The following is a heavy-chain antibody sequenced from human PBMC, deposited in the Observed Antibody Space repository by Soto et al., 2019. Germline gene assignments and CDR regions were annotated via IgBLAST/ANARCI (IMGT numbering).Heavy chain of an antibody. D-gene: IGHD2-15*01. V-gene: IGHV3-21*01. CDR1: GFTFSSYS. CDR3: ARERTRGGYCSGGSCFFYGMDV. CDR2: ISSSSSYI. Sequence: LRLSCAASGFTFSSYSMNWVRQAPGKGLEWVSSISSSSSYIYYADSVKGRFTISRDNAKNSLYLQMNSLRAEDTAVYYCARERTRGGYCSGGSCFFYGMDVWGQGTTVTVSS. J-gene: IGHJ6*02.